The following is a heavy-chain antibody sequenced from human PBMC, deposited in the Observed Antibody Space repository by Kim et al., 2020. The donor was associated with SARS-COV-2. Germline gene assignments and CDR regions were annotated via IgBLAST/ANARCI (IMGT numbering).Heavy chain of an antibody. CDR3: ARDFKVGQRREDYYYYYYGMDV. J-gene: IGHJ6*02. Sequence: ASVKVSCKASGYTFTKYGISWVRQAPGQGLEWMGWVSGYNDNTNYAQKLQGRVTMTRDTSTSTVYMELSSLKSDDTAVYYCARDFKVGQRREDYYYYYYGMDVWGQGTTVTVSS. V-gene: IGHV1-18*01. D-gene: IGHD6-25*01. CDR1: GYTFTKYG. CDR2: VSGYNDNT.